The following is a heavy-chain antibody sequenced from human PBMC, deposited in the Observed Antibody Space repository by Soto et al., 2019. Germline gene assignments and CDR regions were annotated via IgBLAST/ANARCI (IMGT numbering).Heavy chain of an antibody. CDR1: GFTFSSYG. V-gene: IGHV3-33*01. CDR2: IWYDGSNK. Sequence: GGSLRLSCAASGFTFSSYGMHWVRQAPGKGLEWVAVIWYDGSNKYYADSVKGRFTISRDNSKNTLYLQMNSLRAEDTAVYYCAREVDSSSWSYYYYYYGMDVWGQGTTVTVSS. CDR3: AREVDSSSWSYYYYYYGMDV. D-gene: IGHD6-13*01. J-gene: IGHJ6*02.